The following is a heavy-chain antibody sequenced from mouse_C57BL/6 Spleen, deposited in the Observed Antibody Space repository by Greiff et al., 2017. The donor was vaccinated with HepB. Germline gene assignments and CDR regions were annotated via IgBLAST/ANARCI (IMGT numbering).Heavy chain of an antibody. V-gene: IGHV1-82*01. CDR3: ARWVTTVRYFDY. Sequence: VQLQQSGPELVKPGASVKISCKASGYAFSSSWMNWVKQRPGKGLEWIGRIYPGDGDTNYNGKFKGKATLTADKSSSTAYMQLSSLTSEDSAVYFCARWVTTVRYFDYWGQGTTLTVSS. D-gene: IGHD1-1*01. CDR1: GYAFSSSW. CDR2: IYPGDGDT. J-gene: IGHJ2*01.